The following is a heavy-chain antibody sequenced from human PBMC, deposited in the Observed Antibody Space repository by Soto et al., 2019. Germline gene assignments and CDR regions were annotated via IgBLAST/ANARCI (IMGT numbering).Heavy chain of an antibody. CDR2: MNPNSGNT. V-gene: IGHV1-8*01. CDR1: GYTFTSYD. D-gene: IGHD2-15*01. J-gene: IGHJ4*02. Sequence: ASVKXSCKASGYTFTSYDINWVRQATGQGLEWMGWMNPNSGNTDYAQKLQGRVTMTTDTSTSTAYMELRSLRSDDTAVYYCARERYCSGGSCYRNYFDYWGQGTLVTVS. CDR3: ARERYCSGGSCYRNYFDY.